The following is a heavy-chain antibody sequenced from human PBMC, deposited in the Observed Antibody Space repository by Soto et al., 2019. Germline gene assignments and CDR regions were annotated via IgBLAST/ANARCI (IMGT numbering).Heavy chain of an antibody. D-gene: IGHD3-10*01. J-gene: IGHJ4*02. V-gene: IGHV4-31*03. Sequence: SETLSPTCSASGSSISSPDFHWSWIRQHPGKGLEWIGHIYYNGTTYYNPTLKSRVSISVDTSKNQFSLKLSSVTAADTAVYYCARGPSVLLWFGELFGFDYWGQGTRVT. CDR1: GSSISSPDFH. CDR2: IYYNGTT. CDR3: ARGPSVLLWFGELFGFDY.